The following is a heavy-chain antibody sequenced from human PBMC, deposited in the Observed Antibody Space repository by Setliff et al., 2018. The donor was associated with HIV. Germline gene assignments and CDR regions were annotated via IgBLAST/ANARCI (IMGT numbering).Heavy chain of an antibody. D-gene: IGHD3-3*01. Sequence: SETLSLTCAVYGGSFNGYSWTWIRQPPGKGLEWVGSIYHTGSTHYKPSLKSRVTISVDTSKNQFSLRLSSVAAGDTAVYYCARSIVPVASGYYYFEYWGQGTLVTVSS. CDR3: ARSIVPVASGYYYFEY. V-gene: IGHV4-34*01. J-gene: IGHJ4*02. CDR1: GGSFNGYS. CDR2: IYHTGST.